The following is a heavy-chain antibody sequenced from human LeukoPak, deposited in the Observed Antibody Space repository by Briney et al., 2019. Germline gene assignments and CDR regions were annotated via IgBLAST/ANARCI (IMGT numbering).Heavy chain of an antibody. D-gene: IGHD4-17*01. CDR2: IRSITYGGTT. J-gene: IGHJ4*02. CDR3: TRDQTTVTTRRFDY. V-gene: IGHV3-49*04. CDR1: GFTFIGHN. Sequence: GGSLRLSCAASGFTFIGHNMNWVRQAPGKGLEWVSFIRSITYGGTTQYAASVKGRFTISRDDSKSIAYLQMNSLKTEDTAVYYCTRDQTTVTTRRFDYWGQGTLVTVSS.